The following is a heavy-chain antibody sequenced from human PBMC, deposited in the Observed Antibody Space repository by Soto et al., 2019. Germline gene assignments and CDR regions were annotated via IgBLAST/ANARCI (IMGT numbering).Heavy chain of an antibody. D-gene: IGHD1-20*01. CDR1: GVSITSYY. J-gene: IGHJ4*02. Sequence: QVQLQESGPGLVKPSETLSLTCTVSGVSITSYYWSWIRQPAGKGLEWIGRIYSSGSTNYNPSLQSRVTLAIATSQKHFSLKMSSVTGADPAVYYCACLYNWNGWSDYWGQGTLVTVSS. V-gene: IGHV4-4*07. CDR3: ACLYNWNGWSDY. CDR2: IYSSGST.